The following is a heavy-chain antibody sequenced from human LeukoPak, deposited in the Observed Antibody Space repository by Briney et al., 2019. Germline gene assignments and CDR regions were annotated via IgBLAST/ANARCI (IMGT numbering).Heavy chain of an antibody. CDR2: IYSGGST. D-gene: IGHD4-17*01. CDR3: ARDATVTTDAFDI. J-gene: IGHJ3*02. Sequence: GGSLRLSCAASGFTVSSNYMSWVRQAPGEGLEWVSVIYSGGSTYYADSVKGRFTISRDNSKNTLYLQMNSLRAEDTAVYYCARDATVTTDAFDIWGQGTMVTVSS. CDR1: GFTVSSNY. V-gene: IGHV3-53*01.